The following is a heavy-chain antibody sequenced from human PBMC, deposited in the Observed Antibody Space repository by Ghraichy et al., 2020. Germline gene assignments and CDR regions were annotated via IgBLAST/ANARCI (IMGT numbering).Heavy chain of an antibody. Sequence: GGSLRLSCTASGFTFGDYAMSWFRQAPGKGLEWVGFIRSKAYGGTTEYAASVKGRFTISRDDSKSIAYLQMNSLKTEDTAVYYCTRDRGGDFWSGYQDYYYCYGMDVWGQGTTVTVSS. CDR2: IRSKAYGGTT. V-gene: IGHV3-49*03. CDR3: TRDRGGDFWSGYQDYYYCYGMDV. CDR1: GFTFGDYA. J-gene: IGHJ6*02. D-gene: IGHD3-3*01.